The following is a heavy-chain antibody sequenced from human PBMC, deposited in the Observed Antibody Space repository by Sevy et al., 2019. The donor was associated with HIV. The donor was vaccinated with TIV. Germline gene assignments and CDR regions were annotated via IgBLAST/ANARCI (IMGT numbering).Heavy chain of an antibody. CDR1: GDSVSSNSAA. J-gene: IGHJ3*01. Sequence: SQTLSLTCAISGDSVSSNSAAWNWIRQSPSRGLEWLGRTHYRSKWYNDYAVSVKGRIAINPDTSKNQFSLQLNSVTPEDTAVYYCARACCSGDRFRVLGAFDFWGQGTMVTVSS. CDR2: THYRSKWYN. V-gene: IGHV6-1*01. CDR3: ARACCSGDRFRVLGAFDF. D-gene: IGHD2-15*01.